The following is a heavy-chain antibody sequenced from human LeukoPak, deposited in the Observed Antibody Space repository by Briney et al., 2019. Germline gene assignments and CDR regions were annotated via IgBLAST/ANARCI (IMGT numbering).Heavy chain of an antibody. CDR1: GFTFSSYG. J-gene: IGHJ4*02. D-gene: IGHD6-19*01. CDR3: AKDRVGFSSGWYSLDY. Sequence: PGGSLRLSCAASGFTFSSYGMHWVRQAPGKGLEWVAFIRYDGSNKYYADSVKGRFTISRDNSKNTLYLQMNSLRAEDTAVYYCAKDRVGFSSGWYSLDYWGQGTLVTVSS. CDR2: IRYDGSNK. V-gene: IGHV3-30*02.